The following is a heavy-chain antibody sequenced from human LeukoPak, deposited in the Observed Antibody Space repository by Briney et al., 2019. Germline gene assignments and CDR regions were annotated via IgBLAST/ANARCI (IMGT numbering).Heavy chain of an antibody. V-gene: IGHV3-23*01. D-gene: IGHD3-22*01. CDR2: ITGSAGST. CDR1: GFTSSSYA. Sequence: GRSLRLSCAASGFTSSSYAMHWVRQAPGKGLEWVSGITGSAGSTHYADSVKGRFTISRDNTKNTLYLQMNSLRAEDTAIYYCAKSSYYDSSGYYREYYFDYWGQGTLVTVSS. J-gene: IGHJ4*02. CDR3: AKSSYYDSSGYYREYYFDY.